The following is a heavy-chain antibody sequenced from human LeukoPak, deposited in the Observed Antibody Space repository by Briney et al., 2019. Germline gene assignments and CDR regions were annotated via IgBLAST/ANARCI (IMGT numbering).Heavy chain of an antibody. CDR1: GDSVSSNSAA. CDR3: ARGMAVAGNYYYYYGMDV. Sequence: SQALSLTSAISGDSVSSNSAAWNWIRQSPSRGLEWPGRTYYRSKWYNDYAVSVKSRITINPDTSKNQFSLQLNSVTPEDTAVYYCARGMAVAGNYYYYYGMDVWGQGTTVTVSS. D-gene: IGHD6-19*01. CDR2: TYYRSKWYN. J-gene: IGHJ6*02. V-gene: IGHV6-1*01.